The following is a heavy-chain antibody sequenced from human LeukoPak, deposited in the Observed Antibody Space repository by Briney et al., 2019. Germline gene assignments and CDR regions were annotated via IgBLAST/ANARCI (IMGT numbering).Heavy chain of an antibody. D-gene: IGHD5-12*01. J-gene: IGHJ6*03. V-gene: IGHV4-39*07. CDR3: ARVSGYSGYDLYYYYYMDV. CDR2: IYYSGST. CDR1: GGSISSSSYY. Sequence: SETLSLTCTVSGGSISSSSYYWGWIRQPPGKGLEWIGSIYYSGSTYYNPSLKSRVTISVDTSKNQFSLKLSSVTAADTAVYYCARVSGYSGYDLYYYYYMDVWGKGTTVTVSS.